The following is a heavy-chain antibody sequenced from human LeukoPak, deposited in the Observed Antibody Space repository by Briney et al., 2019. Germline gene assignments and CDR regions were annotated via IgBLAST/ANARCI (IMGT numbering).Heavy chain of an antibody. V-gene: IGHV3-53*01. CDR1: GLTVSSKY. CDR2: MYNNGNT. CDR3: ARVGGDRVAY. D-gene: IGHD4-17*01. Sequence: PGGSLILSCAASGLTVSSKYMSWVRQAPGKGLEWVSVMYNNGNTHYADSVKGRFTISRDNVKNTLYLQMNSLRPEDTAVYYCARVGGDRVAYWGQGTLVTVSS. J-gene: IGHJ4*02.